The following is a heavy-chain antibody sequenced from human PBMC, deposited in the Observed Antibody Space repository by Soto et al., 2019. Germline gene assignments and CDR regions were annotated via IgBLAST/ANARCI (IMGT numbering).Heavy chain of an antibody. CDR3: AREDRSAAAGTTFYFDY. Sequence: HVQLVQSEAEVKKPGASVKVSCKPSGYVFTNYGLSWVRQAPGQGLEWMAWISPYDGNTHYAQNLQGRVTVTTDTSTSTAYMELRSLRSDDTAVYFCAREDRSAAAGTTFYFDYWGQGTLVTVSS. CDR2: ISPYDGNT. CDR1: GYVFTNYG. J-gene: IGHJ4*02. D-gene: IGHD6-13*01. V-gene: IGHV1-18*01.